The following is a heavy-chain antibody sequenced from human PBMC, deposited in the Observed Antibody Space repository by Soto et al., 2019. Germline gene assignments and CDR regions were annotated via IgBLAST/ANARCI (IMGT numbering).Heavy chain of an antibody. D-gene: IGHD2-8*02. CDR2: IIPNFNSP. V-gene: IGHV1-69*01. CDR1: GGPFRSNT. CDR3: ARDDRIGTYWPAY. Sequence: QVQLVQSGAEVKKPGSSVKVSCKASGGPFRSNTINWVRQAPGQRLEWMGGIIPNFNSPTYARKFQGRVTITADDSTNTAYIELRSLRSDDTAVYYCARDDRIGTYWPAYWGQGTQVTVSS. J-gene: IGHJ4*02.